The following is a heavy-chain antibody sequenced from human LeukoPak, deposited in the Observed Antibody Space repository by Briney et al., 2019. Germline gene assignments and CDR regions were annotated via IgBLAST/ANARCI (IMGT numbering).Heavy chain of an antibody. CDR3: ARAGSGWYRHYYYGMDV. CDR2: IKQDGSEK. D-gene: IGHD6-19*01. CDR1: GFTFSSSR. Sequence: GGSLRLSCAASGFTFSSSRMSWVRQAPGKGLEWVANIKQDGSEKYYVDSVKGRFTISRDNAKNSLYLQMNSLRAEDTAVYYCARAGSGWYRHYYYGMDVWGKGTTVTVSS. V-gene: IGHV3-7*03. J-gene: IGHJ6*04.